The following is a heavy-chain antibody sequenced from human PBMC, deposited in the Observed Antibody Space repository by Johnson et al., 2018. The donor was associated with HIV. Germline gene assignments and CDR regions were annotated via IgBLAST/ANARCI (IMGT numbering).Heavy chain of an antibody. CDR3: ARVIGYDSSGKAFDI. J-gene: IGHJ3*02. D-gene: IGHD3-22*01. V-gene: IGHV3-20*04. CDR1: RFTFDDYG. CDR2: INWNGGST. Sequence: VQLVESGGGVVRPGGSLRLSCAASRFTFDDYGMSWVRQAPWKGLEWVSGINWNGGSTGYADSVKGRFTISRDNAKNSLHLQMNSLRAEDTALYYCARVIGYDSSGKAFDIWGRGTMVTVSS.